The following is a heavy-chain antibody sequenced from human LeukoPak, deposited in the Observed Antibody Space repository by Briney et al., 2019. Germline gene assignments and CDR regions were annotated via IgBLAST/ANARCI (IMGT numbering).Heavy chain of an antibody. CDR1: GGAFTSYA. V-gene: IGHV1-69*04. D-gene: IGHD2-2*02. CDR3: AREGACSSASCYTNDKWFDP. CDR2: IIPILGVV. Sequence: SVKVSCKASGGAFTSYAISWVRPAPGQGLEWMGRIIPILGVVSYAQKFQGRVTISADKSTSTAYMELSSLRSEDTAVYNCAREGACSSASCYTNDKWFDPWGQGTLVTVSS. J-gene: IGHJ5*02.